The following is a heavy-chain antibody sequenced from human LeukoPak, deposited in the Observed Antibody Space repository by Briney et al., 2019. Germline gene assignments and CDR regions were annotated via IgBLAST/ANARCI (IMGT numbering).Heavy chain of an antibody. Sequence: GGSLRLSCAASGFTFSRYWMHWVRQAPGKGLEWVSTISGSDTSTYYADSVKGRFTISRDNSKNTLYMQMNSLRAEDTAVYYCTKFDAPSGRENYWGQGTLVTVSS. CDR3: TKFDAPSGRENY. V-gene: IGHV3-23*01. CDR2: ISGSDTST. J-gene: IGHJ4*02. CDR1: GFTFSRYW.